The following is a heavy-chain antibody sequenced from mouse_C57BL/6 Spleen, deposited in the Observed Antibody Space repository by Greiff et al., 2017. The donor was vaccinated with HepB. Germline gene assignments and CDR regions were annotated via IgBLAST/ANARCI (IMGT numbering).Heavy chain of an antibody. Sequence: VQRVESGPGLVAPSQSLSITCTVSGFSFTSYAISWVRQPPGKGLEWLGVIWTGGGTNYNSALKSRLSISKDNSKRQVILKMNSRQTDDTARYYCARNLHRIDAMDYWGQGTSVTVSS. CDR2: IWTGGGT. D-gene: IGHD2-14*01. V-gene: IGHV2-9-1*01. CDR1: GFSFTSYA. CDR3: ARNLHRIDAMDY. J-gene: IGHJ4*01.